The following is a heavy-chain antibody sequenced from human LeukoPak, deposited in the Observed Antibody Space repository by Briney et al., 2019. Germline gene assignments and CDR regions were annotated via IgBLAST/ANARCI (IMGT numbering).Heavy chain of an antibody. CDR1: GFTFSSYG. CDR3: AKDNHGSSWSRFDP. CDR2: ISYDGSNK. J-gene: IGHJ5*02. D-gene: IGHD6-13*01. Sequence: GSLRLSCAASGFTFSSYGMHWVRQAPGKGLEWVAVISYDGSNKYYADSVKGRFTISRDNSKNTLYLQMNSLRAEDTAVYYCAKDNHGSSWSRFDPWGQGTLVTVSS. V-gene: IGHV3-30*19.